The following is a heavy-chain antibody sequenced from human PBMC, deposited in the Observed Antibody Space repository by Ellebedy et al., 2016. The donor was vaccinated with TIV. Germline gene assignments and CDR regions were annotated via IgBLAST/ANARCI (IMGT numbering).Heavy chain of an antibody. Sequence: SETLSLXXTVSGGSISSSSYYWGWIRQPPGKGLEWIGSIYYSGSTYYNPSLKSRVTISVDTSKNQFSLKLSSVTAADTAVYYCARDGGKAVAGVLDYWGQGTLVTVSS. CDR3: ARDGGKAVAGVLDY. J-gene: IGHJ4*02. D-gene: IGHD6-19*01. CDR2: IYYSGST. V-gene: IGHV4-39*07. CDR1: GGSISSSSYY.